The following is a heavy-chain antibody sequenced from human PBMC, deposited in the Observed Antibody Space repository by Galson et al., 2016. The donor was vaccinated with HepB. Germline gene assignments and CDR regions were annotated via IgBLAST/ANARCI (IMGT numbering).Heavy chain of an antibody. V-gene: IGHV1-46*01. Sequence: SVKVSCKASGYPFINYYIYWVRQAPGQGLEWMGAIIPRGGSTTYPEKFQDRVTMTGDTSTSTLYMELSGLRPDDPAVYFCARRFAAADAPGAFDIWGQGTMVTVSS. CDR3: ARRFAAADAPGAFDI. D-gene: IGHD6-13*01. CDR2: IIPRGGST. CDR1: GYPFINYY. J-gene: IGHJ3*02.